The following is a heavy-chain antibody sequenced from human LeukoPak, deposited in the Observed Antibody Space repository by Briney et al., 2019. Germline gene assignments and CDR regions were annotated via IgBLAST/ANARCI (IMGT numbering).Heavy chain of an antibody. CDR3: ARDRRDSSGYYYVDY. D-gene: IGHD3-22*01. CDR2: IYHSGST. V-gene: IGHV4-30-2*01. CDR1: GGSISSGGYS. Sequence: PQTLSLTCAVSGGSISSGGYSWSWIRQPPGKGLEWIGYIYHSGSTYYNPSLKSRVTISVDRSKNQFSLKLSSVTAADTAVYYCARDRRDSSGYYYVDYWGQGTLVTVSS. J-gene: IGHJ4*02.